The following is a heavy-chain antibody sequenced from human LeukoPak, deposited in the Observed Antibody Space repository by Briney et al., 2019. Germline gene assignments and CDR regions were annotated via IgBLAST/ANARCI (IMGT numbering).Heavy chain of an antibody. V-gene: IGHV1-69*04. CDR1: GGTFSSYT. CDR3: AREGGAGQGFDY. J-gene: IGHJ4*02. CDR2: IIPILGIA. Sequence: SVKVSCKASGGTFSSYTISWVRQAPGQGLEWMGRIIPILGIANYAQKFQGRVTITADKSTSTAYMELSSLRSEDSAVYYCAREGGAGQGFDYWGQGTLVTVSS.